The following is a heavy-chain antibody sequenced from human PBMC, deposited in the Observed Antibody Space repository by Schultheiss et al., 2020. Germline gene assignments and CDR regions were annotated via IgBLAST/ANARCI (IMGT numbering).Heavy chain of an antibody. CDR3: AMPSRAAGYYYYGLDV. D-gene: IGHD2-15*01. CDR1: GGSFSGYY. Sequence: SETLSLTCAVYGGSFSGYYWSWIRQPPGKGLEWIGEIYHSGSTYYNPSLKSRVTISVDTSKNQFSLKLRSVSAADTAVYYCAMPSRAAGYYYYGLDVWGQGTTVTVSS. V-gene: IGHV4-34*01. J-gene: IGHJ6*02. CDR2: IYHSGST.